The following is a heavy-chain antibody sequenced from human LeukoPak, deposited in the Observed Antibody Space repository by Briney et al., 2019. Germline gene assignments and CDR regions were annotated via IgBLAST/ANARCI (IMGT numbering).Heavy chain of an antibody. D-gene: IGHD6-19*01. J-gene: IGHJ5*02. Sequence: SETLSLTCTVSGGSITSGGHYWSWIRQHPGKGLEWIACISHGGATYYNPSLKSRVTISVDTSENQFSLKLTSVTAADTAVYYCVRGGRAVPGINWFDTWGQGTLVTVSS. CDR2: ISHGGAT. CDR1: GGSITSGGHY. V-gene: IGHV4-31*03. CDR3: VRGGRAVPGINWFDT.